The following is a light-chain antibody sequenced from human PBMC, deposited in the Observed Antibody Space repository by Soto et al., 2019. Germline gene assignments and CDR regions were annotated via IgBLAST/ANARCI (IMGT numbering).Light chain of an antibody. Sequence: EIVLTQSPGTLSLSPGERATLSCRASQSLSRSYLAWYQQRPGQAPRLLIYDASSRATGIPDRFSGGGSGTDFTLTINRLEPEDFAFYYCQQYGSSPYTFGQGTKLEIK. CDR1: QSLSRSY. CDR3: QQYGSSPYT. V-gene: IGKV3-20*01. CDR2: DAS. J-gene: IGKJ2*01.